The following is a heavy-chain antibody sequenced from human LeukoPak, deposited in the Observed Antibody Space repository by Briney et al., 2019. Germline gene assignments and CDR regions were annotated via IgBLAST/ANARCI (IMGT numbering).Heavy chain of an antibody. CDR3: ARAGSGSYYDAFDI. D-gene: IGHD1-26*01. J-gene: IGHJ3*02. Sequence: ASVKVSCKASGYTFTGYYMHWVRQAPGQGLEWMGRINPSSGGTNYAQKFQGRVTMTRDTSISTAYMELSRLRSDDTAVYYCARAGSGSYYDAFDIWGQGTMVTVSS. V-gene: IGHV1-2*06. CDR1: GYTFTGYY. CDR2: INPSSGGT.